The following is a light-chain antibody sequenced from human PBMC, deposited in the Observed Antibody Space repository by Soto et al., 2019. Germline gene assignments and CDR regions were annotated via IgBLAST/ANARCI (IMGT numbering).Light chain of an antibody. CDR3: QQSSNSST. J-gene: IGKJ5*01. CDR2: GAS. V-gene: IGKV3-11*01. Sequence: EIEITQSPSTLSSSVLERSTITCRASQSISSYLAWYQQKPGQAPRLLIYGASTRDTGIPSRFSGSGSGTDFTLTISSLEPEDFAAYYCQQSSNSSTFGQGTRLEIK. CDR1: QSISSY.